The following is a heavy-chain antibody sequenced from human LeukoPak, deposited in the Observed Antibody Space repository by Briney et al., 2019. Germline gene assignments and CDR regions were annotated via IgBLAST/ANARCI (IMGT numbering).Heavy chain of an antibody. CDR3: ARTFSSSYPDAFDI. CDR1: GGSISGYY. Sequence: PSETLPLTCTVSGGSISGYYWSWIRQPPGKGLEWVGYIYYSGRTNYNPSLKSRVAISVDTSRNQFSLTLSSVTAADTAVYFCARTFSSSYPDAFDIWGQGTVVTVSS. V-gene: IGHV4-59*08. CDR2: IYYSGRT. D-gene: IGHD6-13*01. J-gene: IGHJ3*02.